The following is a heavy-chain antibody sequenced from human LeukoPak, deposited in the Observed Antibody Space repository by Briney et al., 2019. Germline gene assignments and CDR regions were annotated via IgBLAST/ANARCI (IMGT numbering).Heavy chain of an antibody. Sequence: ASVKVSCKASGYTFTSYGISWVRQAPGQGLEWMGWISAYNGNTNYAQKLQGRVTMTTDTSTSTAYMELRSLRSDDTAVYYCARDGMTIVRGVISPGAIDSWGQGTLFTVSS. CDR3: ARDGMTIVRGVISPGAIDS. D-gene: IGHD3-10*01. CDR2: ISAYNGNT. CDR1: GYTFTSYG. J-gene: IGHJ4*02. V-gene: IGHV1-18*01.